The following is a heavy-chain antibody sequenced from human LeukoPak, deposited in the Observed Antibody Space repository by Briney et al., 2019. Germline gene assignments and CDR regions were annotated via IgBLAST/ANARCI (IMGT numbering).Heavy chain of an antibody. CDR3: ATPVPHDTSGYYYRFDY. D-gene: IGHD3-22*01. Sequence: GASVKVSCKVSGHTLSDLSMHWVRQAPGKGLEWMGGFNPEDAETIYAQKFQGRVTMTEDTSTDTVYMGLNSLISDDTAVYYCATPVPHDTSGYYYRFDYWGQGTLVTVSS. J-gene: IGHJ4*02. V-gene: IGHV1-24*01. CDR2: FNPEDAET. CDR1: GHTLSDLS.